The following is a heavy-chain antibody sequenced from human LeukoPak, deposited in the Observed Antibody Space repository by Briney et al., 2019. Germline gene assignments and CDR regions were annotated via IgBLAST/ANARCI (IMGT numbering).Heavy chain of an antibody. CDR1: GFTFSTYE. D-gene: IGHD3-10*01. CDR3: ARWHAGGYYYYGMDV. Sequence: PGGSLRLSCAASGFTFSTYEMNWVRQAPGKGLEWVSYISSSSGSTIYYPDSVKGRFTISRDNAKNSLYLQMSSLRAEDTAVYYCARWHAGGYYYYGMDVWGQGTTVTVSS. J-gene: IGHJ6*02. CDR2: ISSSSGSTI. V-gene: IGHV3-48*03.